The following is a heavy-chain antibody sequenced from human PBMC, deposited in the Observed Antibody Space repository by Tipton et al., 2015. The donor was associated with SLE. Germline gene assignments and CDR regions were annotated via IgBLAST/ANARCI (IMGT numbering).Heavy chain of an antibody. Sequence: QVQLVQSGGGVVQPGRSLRLSCAASGFNFNIYAMHWVRQAPGKGLEWVAVVWYDGTTKSYADSVKGRFIVSRDNSKNTVYLQMNSLRAEDTAVYYCARELLGGYDQGAFDIWGQGTMVTVSS. CDR1: GFNFNIYA. V-gene: IGHV3-33*01. J-gene: IGHJ3*02. CDR3: ARELLGGYDQGAFDI. D-gene: IGHD5-12*01. CDR2: VWYDGTTK.